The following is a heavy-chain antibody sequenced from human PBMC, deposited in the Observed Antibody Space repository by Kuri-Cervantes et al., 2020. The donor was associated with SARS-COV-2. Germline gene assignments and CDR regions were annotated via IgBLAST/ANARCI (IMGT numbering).Heavy chain of an antibody. Sequence: ESLKISCAASGFTFSSYWMHWIRQPPGKGLEWIGEINHSGSTNYNPSLKSRVTISVDTSKNQFSLKLSSVTAADTAVYYCARGGCSSTSCYSKHQKNWFDPWGQGTLVTVSS. V-gene: IGHV4-34*01. CDR3: ARGGCSSTSCYSKHQKNWFDP. CDR2: INHSGST. J-gene: IGHJ5*02. CDR1: GFTFSSYW. D-gene: IGHD2-2*01.